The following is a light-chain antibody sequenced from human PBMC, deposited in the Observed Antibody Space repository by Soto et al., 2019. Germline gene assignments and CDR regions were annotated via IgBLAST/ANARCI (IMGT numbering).Light chain of an antibody. V-gene: IGLV2-11*01. CDR2: DIY. Sequence: QSALTQPRSVSGSPGQPVTISCTGTSGDVGRYSFVSWYQQHPGKAPKLILYDIYKRPSGVPDRCSGSKSGTTASLTISGRQAEDETDYYCCSHAGSTVVFGTGTQVTVL. J-gene: IGLJ1*01. CDR1: SGDVGRYSF. CDR3: CSHAGSTVV.